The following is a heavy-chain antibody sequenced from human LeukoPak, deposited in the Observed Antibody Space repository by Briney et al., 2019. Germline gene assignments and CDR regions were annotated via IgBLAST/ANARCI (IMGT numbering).Heavy chain of an antibody. CDR3: ARAGSSYCFDY. J-gene: IGHJ4*02. D-gene: IGHD4-11*01. CDR2: ISTSNTYI. V-gene: IGHV3-21*01. CDR1: GFTFSSYG. Sequence: GGSLRLSCAASGFTFSSYGMHWVRQAPGRGLEWVSSISTSNTYIYYADSVKGRFTISRDNAKNSLFLQMNSLRAEDTAVYYCARAGSSYCFDYWGQGTLVTVSS.